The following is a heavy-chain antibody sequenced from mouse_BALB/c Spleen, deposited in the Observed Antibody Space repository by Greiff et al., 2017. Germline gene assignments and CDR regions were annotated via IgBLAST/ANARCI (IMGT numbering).Heavy chain of an antibody. D-gene: IGHD2-12*01. V-gene: IGHV1-87*01. CDR1: GYTFTSYW. CDR3: ARVRYDDAMDY. CDR2: IYPGDGDT. Sequence: QVQLQQSGAELVKPGASVKLSCKASGYTFTSYWMQWVKQRPGQGLEWIGAIYPGDGDTRYTQKFKGKATLTADKSSSTAYMQLSSLASEDSAVYYCARVRYDDAMDYWGQGTSVTVSS. J-gene: IGHJ4*01.